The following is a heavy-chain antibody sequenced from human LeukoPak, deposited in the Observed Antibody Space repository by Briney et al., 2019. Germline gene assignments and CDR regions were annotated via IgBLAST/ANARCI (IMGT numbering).Heavy chain of an antibody. J-gene: IGHJ4*02. CDR3: ARDQYSYAHAAH. Sequence: GGSLRLSCAASGFTVSSNYMSCVRQAPGKGLEWVSVIYSGGTTYYADSVKGRFTISRDNSKNTLHLQMNSLRAEDTAVYYCARDQYSYAHAAHWGQGTLVTASS. D-gene: IGHD5-18*01. V-gene: IGHV3-66*01. CDR2: IYSGGTT. CDR1: GFTVSSNY.